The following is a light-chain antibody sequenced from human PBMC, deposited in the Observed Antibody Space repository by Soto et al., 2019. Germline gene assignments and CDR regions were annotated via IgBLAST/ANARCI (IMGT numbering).Light chain of an antibody. Sequence: EIVMTQPPATLSVSPGERATLSCRASQSVSKNLAWYQQKPGQAPRLLIYGASTRATGIPARFSGSGSGTEFTLTISSLQSEDFAVYYCQHYNNWPLTFGGGTKVEIK. J-gene: IGKJ4*01. CDR1: QSVSKN. V-gene: IGKV3-15*01. CDR3: QHYNNWPLT. CDR2: GAS.